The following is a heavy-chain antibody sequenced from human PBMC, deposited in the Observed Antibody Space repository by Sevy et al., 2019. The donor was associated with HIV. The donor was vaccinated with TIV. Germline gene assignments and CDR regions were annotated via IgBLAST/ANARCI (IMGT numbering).Heavy chain of an antibody. J-gene: IGHJ3*02. V-gene: IGHV3-74*01. Sequence: GGSLRLSCAASGFTFSTYWMHWVRQAPGKGLVWVSRINSDGNYRSYVESVEGRFTIPRDNAQNTLFLQMSSLRVEDTAVYYCARESRGSLEGFDIWGQGTMVTVSS. CDR1: GFTFSTYW. CDR2: INSDGNYR. CDR3: ARESRGSLEGFDI. D-gene: IGHD1-26*01.